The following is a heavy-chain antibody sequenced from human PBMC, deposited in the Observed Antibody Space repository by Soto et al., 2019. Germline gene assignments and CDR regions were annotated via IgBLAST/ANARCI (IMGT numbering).Heavy chain of an antibody. CDR2: IFSNDEK. CDR1: GFSLSNARMG. CDR3: ARIPSGYDHKGYYFDY. J-gene: IGHJ4*02. Sequence: QVTLKESGPVLVKPTETLTLTCTVSGFSLSNARMGVSWIRQPPGKALEWLAHIFSNDEKSYSTSLKSRLTISKDTSKSQVVITMTNMDPVDTATYYCARIPSGYDHKGYYFDYWGQGTLVTVSS. V-gene: IGHV2-26*01. D-gene: IGHD5-12*01.